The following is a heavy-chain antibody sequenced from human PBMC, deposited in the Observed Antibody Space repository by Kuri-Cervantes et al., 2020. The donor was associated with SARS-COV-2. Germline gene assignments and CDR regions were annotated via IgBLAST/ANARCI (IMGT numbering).Heavy chain of an antibody. D-gene: IGHD2-21*01. V-gene: IGHV3-23*01. CDR1: GYTFSTYT. Sequence: GESLKISCVGAGYTFSTYTMSWVRQAPGKGLEWVAAISASWNTPIYADSVKGRFTISRDNSKTTLYLQMDNLRAEDTAFYYCTKGSVMIPVPNAWGQGTLVTVSS. CDR3: TKGSVMIPVPNA. CDR2: ISASWNTP. J-gene: IGHJ5*02.